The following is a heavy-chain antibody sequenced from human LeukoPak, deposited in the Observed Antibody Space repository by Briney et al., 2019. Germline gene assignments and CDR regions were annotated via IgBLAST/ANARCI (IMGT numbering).Heavy chain of an antibody. J-gene: IGHJ5*02. D-gene: IGHD2-2*01. CDR3: ARAACSGSTCYLRRSWFDP. CDR1: GFTFSSFD. V-gene: IGHV3-21*01. Sequence: GGSLRLSCAASGFTFSSFDMNWVRQAPGKGLEWVASISTSSRYIYYRDSVKGRFTISRDDAKNSIYLTMNSLRVEATAVYSCARAACSGSTCYLRRSWFDPWGQGTLVTVSS. CDR2: ISTSSRYI.